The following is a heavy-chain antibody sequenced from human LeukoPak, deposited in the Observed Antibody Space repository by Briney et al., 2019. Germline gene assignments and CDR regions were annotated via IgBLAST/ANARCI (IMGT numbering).Heavy chain of an antibody. V-gene: IGHV1-2*02. CDR3: ARVTVTTGGQYYYYYYYMDV. Sequence: ASVKVSCKASGYTFTGYYMHWVRQAPGQGLEWMGWINPNSGGTNYAQKFQGRVTMTRDTSISTAYMELSRLRSDDTAVYYCARVTVTTGGQYYYYYYYMDVWGKGTTVTVSS. J-gene: IGHJ6*03. CDR1: GYTFTGYY. D-gene: IGHD4-11*01. CDR2: INPNSGGT.